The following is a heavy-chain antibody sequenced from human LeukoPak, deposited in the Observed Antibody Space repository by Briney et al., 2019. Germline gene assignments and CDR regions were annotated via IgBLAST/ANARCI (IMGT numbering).Heavy chain of an antibody. Sequence: PSETLSLTCAVYGGSFSGYYWSWIRQPPGKGLEWIGYIYYSGSTSYNPSLKSRVTISVDTSKNQFSLRLNSVTAADTAVYYCARIGGYYGSGSFRGSYYMDVWGKGTTVTVSS. CDR2: IYYSGST. CDR3: ARIGGYYGSGSFRGSYYMDV. V-gene: IGHV4-59*01. D-gene: IGHD3-10*01. CDR1: GGSFSGYY. J-gene: IGHJ6*03.